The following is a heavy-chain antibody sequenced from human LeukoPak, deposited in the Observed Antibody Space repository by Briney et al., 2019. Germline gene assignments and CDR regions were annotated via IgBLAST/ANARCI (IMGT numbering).Heavy chain of an antibody. CDR2: IYPGDSDT. D-gene: IGHD3-22*01. CDR1: GYSFTSYW. Sequence: GESLKISCKGSGYSFTSYWIGWVRQMPGKGLEWMGIIYPGDSDTRYSPSFQGQVTISADKSISTAYLQWSSLKASDTAMYYCARPYYDSSGYYYPDYWGQGTLVTVSS. V-gene: IGHV5-51*01. CDR3: ARPYYDSSGYYYPDY. J-gene: IGHJ4*02.